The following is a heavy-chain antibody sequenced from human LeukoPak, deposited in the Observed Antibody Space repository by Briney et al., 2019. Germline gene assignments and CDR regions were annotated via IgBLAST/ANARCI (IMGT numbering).Heavy chain of an antibody. J-gene: IGHJ6*02. V-gene: IGHV3-64*01. CDR3: ARWYNSLDV. Sequence: GGSLRLSCAASGFTFRNSAMHWARQAPGKGLEYGSGISSNGGSTYYANSVKGRFTISRDNSKNTLYLQMGSLRAEDMAVYYCARWYNSLDVWGQGTTVTVSS. CDR1: GFTFRNSA. D-gene: IGHD1-1*01. CDR2: ISSNGGST.